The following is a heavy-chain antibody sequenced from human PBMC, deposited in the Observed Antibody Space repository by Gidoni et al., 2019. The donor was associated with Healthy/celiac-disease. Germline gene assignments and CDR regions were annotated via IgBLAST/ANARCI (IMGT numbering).Heavy chain of an antibody. CDR3: AKVVEAGIKSGGYNWFDP. Sequence: EVQLLESGGGLVQPGGSLRLSCAASGFTFSSYALSWVRQAPGKGLEGVSAISGSGGSTYYADSVKGRFTIPRDNSKNTLYLQMNSLRAEDTAVYYCAKVVEAGIKSGGYNWFDPWGQGTLVTVSS. CDR1: GFTFSSYA. V-gene: IGHV3-23*01. D-gene: IGHD6-19*01. J-gene: IGHJ5*02. CDR2: ISGSGGST.